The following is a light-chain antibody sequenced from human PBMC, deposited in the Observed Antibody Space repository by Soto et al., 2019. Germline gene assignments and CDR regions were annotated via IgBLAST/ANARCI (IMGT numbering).Light chain of an antibody. J-gene: IGKJ1*01. Sequence: DIQMTQSPSAMSSSVGDGVTITCRASQGIGNNLAWFQQQPGGDPTRLLYFASSLQNGFPSRYIGSGSGTLFTLTISSLQPEDFATYYCLQYSGTPWTFGQGTKVQI. V-gene: IGKV1-17*03. CDR1: QGIGNN. CDR2: FAS. CDR3: LQYSGTPWT.